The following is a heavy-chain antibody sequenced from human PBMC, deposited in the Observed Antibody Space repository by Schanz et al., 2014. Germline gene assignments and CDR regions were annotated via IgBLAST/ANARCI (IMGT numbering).Heavy chain of an antibody. Sequence: EVQLLESGGGLVQPGGSLRLSCAASGFTFSSYAMSWVRQAPGKGLEWVSTISASGGSTYYADSVKGRFSISRDYSKNTLYLQMSSLRAEDTAIYYCAKLSSSGRLAGYFDYWGQGALVTVSS. J-gene: IGHJ4*02. CDR2: ISASGGST. CDR1: GFTFSSYA. V-gene: IGHV3-23*01. D-gene: IGHD6-19*01. CDR3: AKLSSSGRLAGYFDY.